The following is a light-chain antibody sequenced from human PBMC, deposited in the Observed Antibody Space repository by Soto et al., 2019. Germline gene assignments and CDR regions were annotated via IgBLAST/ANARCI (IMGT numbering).Light chain of an antibody. CDR3: QQRPSWPLT. V-gene: IGKV3-11*01. J-gene: IGKJ4*01. Sequence: EIVLTQSPATLSLSPGERATLSCRASQSISSHLVWYQQKLGQAPRLLIYDASNRATGIPARFSGSGSGTDFTPTISSLEPEDFAVYYCQQRPSWPLTFGGGTRVEIK. CDR2: DAS. CDR1: QSISSH.